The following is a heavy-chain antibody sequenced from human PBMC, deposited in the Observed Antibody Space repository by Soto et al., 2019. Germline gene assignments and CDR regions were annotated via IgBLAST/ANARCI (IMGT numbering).Heavy chain of an antibody. D-gene: IGHD2-2*02. V-gene: IGHV1-69*06. Sequence: QVQLVQSGAEVKKPGSSVKVSCKASGGAFSRYAISWVRQAPGQGLEWMGGIIPIFGATNYAQKFQGRVTITDDKSTSTAYMELSSLKTEDTAVYYCARGGLPAAIEVYFEYWGQGNLVTVPS. CDR3: ARGGLPAAIEVYFEY. CDR2: IIPIFGAT. J-gene: IGHJ4*02. CDR1: GGAFSRYA.